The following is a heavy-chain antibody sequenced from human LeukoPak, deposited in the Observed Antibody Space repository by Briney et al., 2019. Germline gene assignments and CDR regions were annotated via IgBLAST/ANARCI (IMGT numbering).Heavy chain of an antibody. Sequence: GGSLRLSCAASEFTFSCYAMSWVRQAPGKGLEWVSGISGSGDNTYYADSVKGRFTISRDNSKNTLYVHVNSLGTEDTAAYYCAKGSYYDSSGSFYFDYWGQGTLVTVSS. CDR2: ISGSGDNT. CDR3: AKGSYYDSSGSFYFDY. J-gene: IGHJ4*02. D-gene: IGHD3-22*01. CDR1: EFTFSCYA. V-gene: IGHV3-23*01.